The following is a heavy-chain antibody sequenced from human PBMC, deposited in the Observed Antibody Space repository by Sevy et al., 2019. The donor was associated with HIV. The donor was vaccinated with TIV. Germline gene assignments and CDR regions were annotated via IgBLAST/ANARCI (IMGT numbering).Heavy chain of an antibody. J-gene: IGHJ3*02. CDR1: GFTFRSYG. CDR2: IRYDGSTK. Sequence: GGPLRLSCAASGFTFRSYGMHWVRQAPGKGLEWVAFIRYDGSTKYYADSVKGRFTISRDNSKNTLYLQMNSLRGDDTSLYYCAKGLGMVQGALLSDDIWGQGTMVTVSS. D-gene: IGHD3-10*01. CDR3: AKGLGMVQGALLSDDI. V-gene: IGHV3-30*02.